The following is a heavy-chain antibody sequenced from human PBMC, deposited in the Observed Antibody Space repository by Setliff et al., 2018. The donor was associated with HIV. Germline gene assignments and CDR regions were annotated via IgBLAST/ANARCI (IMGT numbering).Heavy chain of an antibody. Sequence: SVKVSCKASGYIFNNNDINWVRQAPGQGLEWMGRIIPMIGMANYARKFQGRVTITADKSTSTVDMELSSLRFEDTAVYYCARGGYCCGTSCPSYYYYMDVWGKGTTVTVSS. J-gene: IGHJ6*03. CDR2: IIPMIGMA. CDR3: ARGGYCCGTSCPSYYYYMDV. V-gene: IGHV1-69*04. D-gene: IGHD2-2*01. CDR1: GYIFNNND.